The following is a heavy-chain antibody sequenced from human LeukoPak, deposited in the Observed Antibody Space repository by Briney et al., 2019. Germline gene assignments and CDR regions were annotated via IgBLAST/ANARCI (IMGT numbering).Heavy chain of an antibody. CDR3: ARDQPLRFLEWLSPPSYYYYYMDV. V-gene: IGHV4-4*07. CDR1: GGSISSYY. D-gene: IGHD3-3*01. CDR2: IYTSGST. Sequence: PSETLSLTCTVSGGSISSYYWSWIRQPAGKGLEWIGRIYTSGSTNYNPSLKSRVTMSVDTSKNQFSLKLSSVTAADTAVYYCARDQPLRFLEWLSPPSYYYYYMDVWGKGTTVTVSS. J-gene: IGHJ6*03.